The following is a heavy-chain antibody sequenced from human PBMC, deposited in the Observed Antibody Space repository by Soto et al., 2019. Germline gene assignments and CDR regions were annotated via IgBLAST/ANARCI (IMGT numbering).Heavy chain of an antibody. CDR1: GFTFSSYA. CDR2: ISGSGYHS. V-gene: IGHV3-23*01. J-gene: IGHJ4*02. CDR3: AKDGSYYDSPTESDF. D-gene: IGHD3-22*01. Sequence: EVQLLESGGGLVQPGGSLRLSCAASGFTFSSYAMSWVRQAPGKGLEWVSAISGSGYHSYYADAVKGRFTISRDNSKNTLYLQMKSLRAEDTAVYYCAKDGSYYDSPTESDFWGQGTLVAVSS.